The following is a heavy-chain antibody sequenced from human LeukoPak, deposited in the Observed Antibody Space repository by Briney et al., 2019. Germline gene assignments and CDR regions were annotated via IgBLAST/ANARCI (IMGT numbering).Heavy chain of an antibody. V-gene: IGHV3-21*01. Sequence: KAGGSLRLSRAASGFTFSSYSMNWVRQAPGKGLEWVSSISSSSSYIYYADSVKGRFTISRDNAKNSLYLQMNSLRAEDTAVYYCATWEAAAATEVDYWGQGTLVTVSS. J-gene: IGHJ4*02. CDR2: ISSSSSYI. D-gene: IGHD6-13*01. CDR1: GFTFSSYS. CDR3: ATWEAAAATEVDY.